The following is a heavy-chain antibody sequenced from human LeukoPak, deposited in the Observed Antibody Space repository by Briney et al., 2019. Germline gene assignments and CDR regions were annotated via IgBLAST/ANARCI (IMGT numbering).Heavy chain of an antibody. CDR2: IRYDGSNK. CDR3: AKDGDDYLDY. CDR1: GFTFSSYG. D-gene: IGHD7-27*01. J-gene: IGHJ4*02. Sequence: PGGSLRLSCAASGFTFSSYGMHWVSQAPGKGLEWVAFIRYDGSNKYYADSVKGRFTISRDNSKNTLYLQMNSLRAEDTAVYYCAKDGDDYLDYWGQGTLVTVSS. V-gene: IGHV3-30*02.